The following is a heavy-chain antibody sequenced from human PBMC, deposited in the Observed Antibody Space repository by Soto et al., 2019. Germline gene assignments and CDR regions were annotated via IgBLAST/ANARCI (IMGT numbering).Heavy chain of an antibody. J-gene: IGHJ4*02. CDR2: ISSSRSTI. CDR3: AGRAGWANDYGGY. V-gene: IGHV3-48*02. CDR1: GFTFSSYT. Sequence: EVQLVESGGGLVQPGGSLRLSCAASGFTFSSYTMNWVRQAPGKGLECISYISSSRSTIYYADSVKGRFTISRDNAKNSLYLQMNSLRDEDTAVYYCAGRAGWANDYGGYWGQGTLVTVSS. D-gene: IGHD4-17*01.